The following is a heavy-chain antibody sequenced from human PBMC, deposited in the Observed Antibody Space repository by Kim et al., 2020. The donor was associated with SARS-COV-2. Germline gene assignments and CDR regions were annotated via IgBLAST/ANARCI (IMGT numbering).Heavy chain of an antibody. V-gene: IGHV4-31*02. D-gene: IGHD2-2*01. J-gene: IGHJ4*02. CDR3: ARIVVVPAAISSVIDY. Sequence: YNPSLKSRVTISVDTSKNQFSLKLSSVTAADTAVYYCARIVVVPAAISSVIDYWGQGTLVTVPS.